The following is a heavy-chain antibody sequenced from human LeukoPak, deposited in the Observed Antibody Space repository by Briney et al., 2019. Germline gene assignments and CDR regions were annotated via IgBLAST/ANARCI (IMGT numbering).Heavy chain of an antibody. Sequence: ASAKVSCKASGYTFTGYYMHWVRQAPGQGLEWMGWINPNSGGTNYAQKFQGRVTMTRDTSISTAYMELSRLRSDDTAVYYCARDLPYCSSTSCYVSDYWGQGTLVTVSS. CDR1: GYTFTGYY. D-gene: IGHD2-2*01. CDR3: ARDLPYCSSTSCYVSDY. CDR2: INPNSGGT. V-gene: IGHV1-2*02. J-gene: IGHJ4*02.